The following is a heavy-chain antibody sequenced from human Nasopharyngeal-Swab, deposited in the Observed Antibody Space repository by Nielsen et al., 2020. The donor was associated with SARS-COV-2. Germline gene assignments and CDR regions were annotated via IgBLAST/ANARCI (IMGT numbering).Heavy chain of an antibody. D-gene: IGHD1-1*01. J-gene: IGHJ4*02. V-gene: IGHV4-59*01. CDR3: ARGRGYAYPVDY. CDR2: INFSGTT. Sequence: RQAPGKGLEWVGYINFSGTTNYNPSLKSRVTIPVDTSKNQFSLILNSMTAADTAVYYCARGRGYAYPVDYWGQGIPVTVSS.